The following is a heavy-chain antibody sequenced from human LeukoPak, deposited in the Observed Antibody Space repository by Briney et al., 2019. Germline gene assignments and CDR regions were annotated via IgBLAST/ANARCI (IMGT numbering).Heavy chain of an antibody. Sequence: GGSLRLSCAASGFTFSSYAMHWVRQAPGKGLEWVAVISYDGSNKYYADSVKGRFTISRDNSKNTLYLQMNSLRAEDTAVYYCARDLGDIVVVVAATAAYYGMDVWGKGTTVTVSS. CDR1: GFTFSSYA. CDR3: ARDLGDIVVVVAATAAYYGMDV. V-gene: IGHV3-30*04. J-gene: IGHJ6*04. CDR2: ISYDGSNK. D-gene: IGHD2-15*01.